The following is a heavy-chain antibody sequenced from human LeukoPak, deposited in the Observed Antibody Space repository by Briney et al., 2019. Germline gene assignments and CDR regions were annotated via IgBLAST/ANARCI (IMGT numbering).Heavy chain of an antibody. V-gene: IGHV4-38-2*02. CDR1: GYSISSGYY. CDR3: AKEAVSGPFHY. J-gene: IGHJ4*02. CDR2: IYHSGST. Sequence: SETLSLTCAVSGYSISSGYYWGWIRQPPRKGLEWIGSIYHSGSTYYNPSLKSRVTISVDTSKNQFSLKLTSVTAADTAVYYCAKEAVSGPFHYWGQGTLVTVSS. D-gene: IGHD6-19*01.